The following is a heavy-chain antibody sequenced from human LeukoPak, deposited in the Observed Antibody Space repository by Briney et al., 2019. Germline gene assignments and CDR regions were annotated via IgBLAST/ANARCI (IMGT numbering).Heavy chain of an antibody. D-gene: IGHD3-22*01. Sequence: SETLSLTCTVSGYSITSAYYWGWIRQPPGKGLEWIGSFFLKGSTYYNPSLKSRVTISVDTSKNQFSLKLSSVTAADTAVYYCARDFGGYPDYWGQGTLVTVSS. V-gene: IGHV4-38-2*02. CDR2: FFLKGST. J-gene: IGHJ4*02. CDR3: ARDFGGYPDY. CDR1: GYSITSAYY.